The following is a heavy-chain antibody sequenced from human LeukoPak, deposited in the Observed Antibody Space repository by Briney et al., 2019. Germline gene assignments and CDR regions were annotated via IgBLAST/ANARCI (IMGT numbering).Heavy chain of an antibody. CDR3: AKTLTGYLVALGFDP. J-gene: IGHJ5*02. V-gene: IGHV3-43*02. Sequence: PGGSLRLSCAASGFTLDDYAMHWVRQAPGKGLEWVSLISGDGGSTYYADSVKGRFTISRDNSKNSLYLQMNSLRTEDTALYYCAKTLTGYLVALGFDPWGQGTLVTVSS. CDR2: ISGDGGST. CDR1: GFTLDDYA. D-gene: IGHD2-8*02.